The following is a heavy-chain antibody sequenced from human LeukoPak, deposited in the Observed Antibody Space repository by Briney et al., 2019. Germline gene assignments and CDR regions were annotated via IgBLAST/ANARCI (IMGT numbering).Heavy chain of an antibody. Sequence: GGSLRLSCAASGFTFNLYWMTWVRQAPGKGLEWVANIEPDGSEASYVDSVKGRFTLSRDNAKNSLYLHMDSLRDEDSAVYYCARGLHTHDHWGQGALVTVSS. CDR1: GFTFNLYW. CDR3: ARGLHTHDH. V-gene: IGHV3-7*01. J-gene: IGHJ4*02. D-gene: IGHD4-11*01. CDR2: IEPDGSEA.